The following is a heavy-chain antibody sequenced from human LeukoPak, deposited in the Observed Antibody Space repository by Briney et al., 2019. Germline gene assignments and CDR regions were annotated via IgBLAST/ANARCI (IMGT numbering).Heavy chain of an antibody. Sequence: SQTLSLTCAVSGGSISSGGYSWSWIRQPPGKGLEWIGYIYHSGSTYYNPSLKSRVTISVDRSKNQFSLKLSSVTAADTALYYCARDPYGDYGMDVWGQGTTVTVSS. CDR1: GGSISSGGYS. CDR2: IYHSGST. CDR3: ARDPYGDYGMDV. J-gene: IGHJ6*02. V-gene: IGHV4-30-2*01. D-gene: IGHD4-17*01.